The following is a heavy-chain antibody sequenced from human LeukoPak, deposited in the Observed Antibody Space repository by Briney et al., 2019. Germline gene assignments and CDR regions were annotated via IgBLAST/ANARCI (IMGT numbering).Heavy chain of an antibody. CDR2: ISSSGSTI. Sequence: GGSLRLSCAASGFTFSDYYMSWIRQAPGKGLEWVSYISSSGSTIYYADSVKGRFTISRDNAKNSLYLQMNSLRAEDTAVYYCATTLGIVGATRGALDIWGQGTMVTVSS. D-gene: IGHD1-26*01. J-gene: IGHJ3*02. CDR1: GFTFSDYY. V-gene: IGHV3-11*01. CDR3: ATTLGIVGATRGALDI.